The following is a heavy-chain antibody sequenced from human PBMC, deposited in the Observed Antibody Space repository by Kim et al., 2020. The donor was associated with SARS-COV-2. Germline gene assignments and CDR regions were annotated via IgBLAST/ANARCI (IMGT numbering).Heavy chain of an antibody. J-gene: IGHJ6*02. D-gene: IGHD1-20*01. V-gene: IGHV4-59*01. CDR3: ARYKGYKYGMDV. Sequence: TNHNPSHKSRVTQSVDPSKTQFSLKLSSVTAADTAVYYCARYKGYKYGMDVWGQGTTVTVSS. CDR2: T.